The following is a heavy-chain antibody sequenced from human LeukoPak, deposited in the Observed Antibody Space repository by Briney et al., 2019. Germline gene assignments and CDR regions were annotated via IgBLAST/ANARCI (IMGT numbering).Heavy chain of an antibody. Sequence: GGSLRLSCAASGFSFSNYAMSWVRQAPGKGLEWVSGVTGSGGSTYYADSVKGRFTISRDNSKNTLYLQMNSLRAEDTAVYYCAKGRLYDSSGYYSRYFDYWGQGTLVTVSS. CDR2: VTGSGGST. D-gene: IGHD3-22*01. V-gene: IGHV3-23*01. J-gene: IGHJ4*02. CDR1: GFSFSNYA. CDR3: AKGRLYDSSGYYSRYFDY.